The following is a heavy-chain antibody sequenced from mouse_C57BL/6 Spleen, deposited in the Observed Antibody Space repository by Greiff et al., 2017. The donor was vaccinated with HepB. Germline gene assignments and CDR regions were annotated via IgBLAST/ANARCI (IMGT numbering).Heavy chain of an antibody. J-gene: IGHJ3*01. D-gene: IGHD1-1*01. V-gene: IGHV1-82*01. Sequence: VQLQQSGPELVKPGASVKISCKASGYAFSSSWMNWVKQRPGKGLEWIGRIYPGDGDTNYNGKFKGKATLTADKSSSTAYIQLSSLTSEDSAVYFCERDGSSAWFAYWGQGTLVTVSA. CDR3: ERDGSSAWFAY. CDR2: IYPGDGDT. CDR1: GYAFSSSW.